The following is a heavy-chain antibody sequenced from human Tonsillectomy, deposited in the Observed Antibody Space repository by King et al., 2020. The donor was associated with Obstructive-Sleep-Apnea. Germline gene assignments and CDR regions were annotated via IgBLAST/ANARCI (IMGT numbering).Heavy chain of an antibody. D-gene: IGHD6-19*01. J-gene: IGHJ3*02. CDR1: GFTFSNYW. Sequence: VQLVESGGGLVQPGGSLRLSCTASGFTFSNYWMNWVRQAPGRGLEWVANIKQDGSAKYYVGSVEGRFTISRDNTKNSLFLQMNSLRVEDTALYYCASGCFNAGWVGAFDMWGQGTIVTVSS. V-gene: IGHV3-7*01. CDR2: IKQDGSAK. CDR3: ASGCFNAGWVGAFDM.